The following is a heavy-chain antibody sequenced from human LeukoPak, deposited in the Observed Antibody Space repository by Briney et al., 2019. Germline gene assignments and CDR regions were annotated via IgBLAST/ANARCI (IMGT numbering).Heavy chain of an antibody. CDR3: ARDEAGATDY. CDR2: ISSSSSYI. CDR1: GFTFSSYS. J-gene: IGHJ4*02. Sequence: GGSLRLSCAASGFTFSSYSMNWVRQAPGKGLEWASSISSSSSYIYYADSVKGRFTISRDNAKNSLYLQMNSLRAEDTAVYYCARDEAGATDYWGQGTLVTVSS. D-gene: IGHD1-26*01. V-gene: IGHV3-21*01.